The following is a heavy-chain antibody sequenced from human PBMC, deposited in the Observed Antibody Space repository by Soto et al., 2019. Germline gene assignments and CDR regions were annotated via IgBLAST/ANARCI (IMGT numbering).Heavy chain of an antibody. CDR3: ASEGYCSGGRCYSNGAFDI. V-gene: IGHV1-69*13. Sequence: GASVKVSCKASGGTFSSYAISWVRQAPGQGLEWMGGIIPIFGTANYAQKFQGRVTITADESTSTAYMELSSLRSEDTAVYYCASEGYCSGGRCYSNGAFDIWGQRTMVTVSS. CDR2: IIPIFGTA. CDR1: GGTFSSYA. D-gene: IGHD2-15*01. J-gene: IGHJ3*02.